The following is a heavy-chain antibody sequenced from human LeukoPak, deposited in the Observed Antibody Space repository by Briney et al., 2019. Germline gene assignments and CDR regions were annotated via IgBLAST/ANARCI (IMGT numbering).Heavy chain of an antibody. CDR1: GYRFVNYW. D-gene: IGHD2-15*01. J-gene: IGHJ6*02. CDR3: ARLGGYCSADNCYSGFDYYYGMDV. Sequence: GESLKISCKASGYRFVNYWIAWVRQMPGKGLDWMGITYPGDNDTRYSPSFQGQVTISADKSVNTAYLQWSSLKASDTAIYYCARLGGYCSADNCYSGFDYYYGMDVWGQGTTVTVSS. V-gene: IGHV5-51*01. CDR2: TYPGDNDT.